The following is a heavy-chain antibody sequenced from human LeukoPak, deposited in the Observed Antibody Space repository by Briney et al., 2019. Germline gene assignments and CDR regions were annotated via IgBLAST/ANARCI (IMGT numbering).Heavy chain of an antibody. Sequence: GGSLRLSCAASGFTFSSYNMNWVRQAPGKGLEWVSSISSSSSYIYYADSVKGRFTISRDNAKNSLYLQMNSLRAEDTAVYYCARDSSYYDSSGYGNDYWGQGTLVTVSS. CDR3: ARDSSYYDSSGYGNDY. V-gene: IGHV3-21*01. CDR1: GFTFSSYN. CDR2: ISSSSSYI. D-gene: IGHD3-22*01. J-gene: IGHJ4*02.